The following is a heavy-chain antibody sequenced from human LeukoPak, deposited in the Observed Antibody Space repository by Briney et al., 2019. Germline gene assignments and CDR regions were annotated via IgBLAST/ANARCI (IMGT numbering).Heavy chain of an antibody. D-gene: IGHD2-21*01. CDR3: VRTHTHISNYYYGMDV. CDR2: IYSEGSST. J-gene: IGHJ6*02. V-gene: IGHV3-74*01. Sequence: GSLSLSCAASGFTFSSYWMHWVRQAPGKGLVWVSRIYSEGSSTSYADSVKGRFAISRDNAKNTLYLQMNSLRAKDTAVYYCVRTHTHISNYYYGMDVWGQGTTVTVSS. CDR1: GFTFSSYW.